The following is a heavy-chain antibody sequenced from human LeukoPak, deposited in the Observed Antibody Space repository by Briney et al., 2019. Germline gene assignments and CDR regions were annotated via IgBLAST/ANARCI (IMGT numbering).Heavy chain of an antibody. CDR1: GGSISSSNW. D-gene: IGHD2-2*01. CDR2: IYHSGST. V-gene: IGHV4-4*02. Sequence: PSETLSLACAVSGGSISSSNWWSWVRQPPGKGLEWIGEIYHSGSTNYNASLKSRVTISVDKSKNQFSLKLTSVTAADTAVYYCARHEALSGLGYFDYWGQGTLVTVSS. J-gene: IGHJ4*02. CDR3: ARHEALSGLGYFDY.